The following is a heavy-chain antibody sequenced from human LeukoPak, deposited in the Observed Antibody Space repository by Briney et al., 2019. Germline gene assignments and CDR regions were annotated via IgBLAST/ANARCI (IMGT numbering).Heavy chain of an antibody. CDR3: ARDQRNYFSYYYYGMDV. J-gene: IGHJ6*02. D-gene: IGHD1-7*01. CDR1: GYTFTSYG. Sequence: ASVKVSCKASGYTFTSYGISWVRQAPGQGLEWMGWISAYNGNTNYAQKLQGRVTMTTDTSTSTAYMELRSLRSDDTAVYYCARDQRNYFSYYYYGMDVWGQGTTVTVSS. V-gene: IGHV1-18*01. CDR2: ISAYNGNT.